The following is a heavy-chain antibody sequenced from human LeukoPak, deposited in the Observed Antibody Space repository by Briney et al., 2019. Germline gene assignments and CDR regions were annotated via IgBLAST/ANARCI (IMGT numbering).Heavy chain of an antibody. CDR3: ARGPPAENFIHF. Sequence: PGGSLRLSCTASGFTVSHNYMHWVRQAPGKGLEWVSVIHSGGSSYHADSVKGRFTISRDNSKNTVFLQLNSLRAEDTAVYYCARGPPAENFIHFWGQGPQVTVPS. J-gene: IGHJ4*02. CDR2: IHSGGSS. D-gene: IGHD2-2*01. V-gene: IGHV3-53*01. CDR1: GFTVSHNY.